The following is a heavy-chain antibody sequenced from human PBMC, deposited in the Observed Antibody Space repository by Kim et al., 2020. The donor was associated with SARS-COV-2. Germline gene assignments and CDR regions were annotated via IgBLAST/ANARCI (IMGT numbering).Heavy chain of an antibody. CDR2: IWYDGSNK. CDR3: ATSSPNIIPAD. D-gene: IGHD6-13*01. CDR1: GITFKNYG. V-gene: IGHV3-33*01. J-gene: IGHJ4*02. Sequence: GGSLRLSCLASGITFKNYGMHWVRQAPGKGLEWVALIWYDGSNKYYADSVKGRFTISKDNSKNTLYLQINSLRAEDTAVYYCATSSPNIIPADWGQGTLVIVSS.